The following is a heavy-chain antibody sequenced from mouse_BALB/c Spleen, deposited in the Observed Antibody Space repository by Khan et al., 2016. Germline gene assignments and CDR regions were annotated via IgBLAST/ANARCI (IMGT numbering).Heavy chain of an antibody. D-gene: IGHD4-1*01. CDR1: GYTFTDYN. CDR2: IYPYNGGT. V-gene: IGHV1S29*02. Sequence: VQLQQSGPELVKPGASVKLSCKASGYTFTDYNMHWVQQSHGKSLEWIGFIYPYNGGTGYNQKFKSKATLSVENFSSTAYMYLRSQTSEDSAGWYSEREGNWAFDCWGQGTTLTVSS. J-gene: IGHJ2*01. CDR3: EREGNWAFDC.